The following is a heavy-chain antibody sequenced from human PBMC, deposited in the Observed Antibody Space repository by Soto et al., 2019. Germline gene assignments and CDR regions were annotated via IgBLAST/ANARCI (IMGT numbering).Heavy chain of an antibody. D-gene: IGHD3-10*01. CDR3: AKGAWFGELLLYYYYGMDV. CDR2: ISYDGSNK. Sequence: LRLSCAASGFTFSSYGMHWVRQAPGKGLEWVAVISYDGSNKYYADSVKGRFTISRDNSKNTLYLQMNSLRAEDTAVYYCAKGAWFGELLLYYYYGMDVWGQGTTVTVSS. J-gene: IGHJ6*02. V-gene: IGHV3-30*18. CDR1: GFTFSSYG.